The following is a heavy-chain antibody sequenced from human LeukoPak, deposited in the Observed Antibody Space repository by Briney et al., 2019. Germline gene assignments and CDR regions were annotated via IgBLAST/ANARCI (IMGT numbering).Heavy chain of an antibody. J-gene: IGHJ3*02. V-gene: IGHV3-23*01. CDR3: ATSRGYSGYDSNAFDI. CDR2: ISGSGGST. Sequence: GGSLRLSCAASGFTFCSYAMSWVRQAPGKGLEWVSVISGSGGSTYYADSVKGRSTLSRDNSTNTLYLPLNSLRATDTAVYYCATSRGYSGYDSNAFDIWGQGTMVTVSS. D-gene: IGHD5-12*01. CDR1: GFTFCSYA.